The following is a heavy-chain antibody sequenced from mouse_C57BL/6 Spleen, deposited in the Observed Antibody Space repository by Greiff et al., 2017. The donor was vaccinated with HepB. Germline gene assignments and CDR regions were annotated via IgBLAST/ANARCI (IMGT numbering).Heavy chain of an antibody. D-gene: IGHD2-3*01. J-gene: IGHJ2*01. CDR2: ISSGSSTI. CDR1: GFTFSDYG. Sequence: EVMLVESGGGLVKPGGSLKLSCAASGFTFSDYGMHWVRQAPEKGLERVAYISSGSSTIYFADTVKGRFTISRDNAKNTLFLQMTSLRYEDTAMYYCARDGYYFDYWGQGTTLTVSS. V-gene: IGHV5-17*01. CDR3: ARDGYYFDY.